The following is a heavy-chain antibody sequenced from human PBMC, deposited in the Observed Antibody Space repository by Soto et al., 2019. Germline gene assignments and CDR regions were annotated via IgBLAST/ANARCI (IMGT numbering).Heavy chain of an antibody. J-gene: IGHJ4*02. Sequence: SETLSLTCTVSGGSISSYYWSWIRQPPGKGLEWIGYIYYSGSTNYNPSLKSRVTISVDTSKNQFSLKLSSVTAADTAVYYCARSDIVVVPARSRDYYFDYWGQGTLVTVSS. CDR3: ARSDIVVVPARSRDYYFDY. CDR1: GGSISSYY. V-gene: IGHV4-59*08. CDR2: IYYSGST. D-gene: IGHD2-2*01.